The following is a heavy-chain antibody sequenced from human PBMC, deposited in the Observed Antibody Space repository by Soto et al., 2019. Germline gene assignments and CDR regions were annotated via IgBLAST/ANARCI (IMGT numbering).Heavy chain of an antibody. J-gene: IGHJ4*02. D-gene: IGHD3-3*01. CDR2: ISAYNGNT. CDR3: ARKSGYYPDFDY. CDR1: GYTFTSYG. Sequence: QVPLVQSGAEVKKPGASVKVSCKASGYTFTSYGISWLRQAPGQGLEWMGWISAYNGNTNYAQKLQGRVTMTPDTSESTAYMELRSLRCEDMAVYYCARKSGYYPDFDYWGQGTLVTGSS. V-gene: IGHV1-18*03.